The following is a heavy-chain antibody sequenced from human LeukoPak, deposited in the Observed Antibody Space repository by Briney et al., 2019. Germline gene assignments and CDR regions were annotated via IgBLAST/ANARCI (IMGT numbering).Heavy chain of an antibody. D-gene: IGHD2-2*01. Sequence: GGSLRLSCAASGFTFSSYSMNWVRQAPGKGLEWVSSISSSSSYIYYADSVKGRFTISRDNAKNSLYLQMNSLRAEDTAVYYCARDENPYQLPESYYYMDVWGKGTTVTVSS. CDR2: ISSSSSYI. CDR3: ARDENPYQLPESYYYMDV. J-gene: IGHJ6*03. CDR1: GFTFSSYS. V-gene: IGHV3-21*01.